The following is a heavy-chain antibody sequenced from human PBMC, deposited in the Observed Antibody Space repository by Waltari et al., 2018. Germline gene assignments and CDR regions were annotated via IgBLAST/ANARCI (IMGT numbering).Heavy chain of an antibody. CDR2: ISSSSSTI. CDR3: ATGPAYSSGWYG. V-gene: IGHV3-48*04. Sequence: EVQLVESGGGLVQPGGSLRLSCAASGFTFSSYSMNWVRQAPGKGLEWVSYISSSSSTIYYADSVKGRFTISRDNAKNSLYLQMTSLRAEDTAVYYCATGPAYSSGWYGWGQGTLVTVSS. D-gene: IGHD6-19*01. J-gene: IGHJ4*02. CDR1: GFTFSSYS.